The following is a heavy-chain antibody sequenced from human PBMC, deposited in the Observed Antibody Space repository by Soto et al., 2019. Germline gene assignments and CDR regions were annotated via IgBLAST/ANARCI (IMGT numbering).Heavy chain of an antibody. D-gene: IGHD3-22*01. J-gene: IGHJ4*02. CDR3: ASQVVPNYYASSGSPFDS. V-gene: IGHV1-69*13. CDR1: GGTSSSHA. Sequence: SVKVSCKASGGTSSSHAISWVRQAPGQGLEWMGGIIPIFGTANYAQKFQGRVTITADESTSTAYMELSSLRSEDTAVYYCASQVVPNYYASSGSPFDSWGQGTLVTVS. CDR2: IIPIFGTA.